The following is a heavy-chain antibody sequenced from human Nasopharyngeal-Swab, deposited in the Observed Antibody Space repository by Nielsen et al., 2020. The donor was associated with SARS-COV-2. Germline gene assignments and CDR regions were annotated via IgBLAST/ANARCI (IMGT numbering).Heavy chain of an antibody. D-gene: IGHD6-13*01. CDR2: IDWDDDK. V-gene: IGHV2-70*01. CDR3: ARISSSWSEYYFDY. Sequence: SGPTLVKPTQTLTLTCTLSGFSLSTSGMCVSWIRQPPGKALEWLALIDWDDDKYYSTSLKTRLTISKDTSKNQVVLTMTNMDPVDTATYYCARISSSWSEYYFDYWGQGTLVTVSS. CDR1: GFSLSTSGMC. J-gene: IGHJ4*02.